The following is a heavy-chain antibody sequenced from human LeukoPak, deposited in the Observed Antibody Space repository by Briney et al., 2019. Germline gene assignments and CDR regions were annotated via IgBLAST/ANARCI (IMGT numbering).Heavy chain of an antibody. D-gene: IGHD2-21*02. V-gene: IGHV1-24*01. J-gene: IGHJ2*01. CDR2: SDPEDGER. Sequence: ASVKVSCKVSRSTLSDLSIHWVRQAPGKGLEYVGGSDPEDGERFHAQRFQGRVTMTEDTSMDTAYMELSSLRSEDTAVYYCVTDRARLFWYFDLWGRGTLVTVSS. CDR3: VTDRARLFWYFDL. CDR1: RSTLSDLS.